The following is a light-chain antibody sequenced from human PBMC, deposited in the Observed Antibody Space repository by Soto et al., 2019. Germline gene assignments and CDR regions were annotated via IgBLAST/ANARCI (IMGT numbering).Light chain of an antibody. CDR2: DNT. J-gene: IGLJ1*01. Sequence: QSVLTQPPSVSGAPGERVTISCTGSSSDIGAGYRVRWYQQVPGTAPKLLIYDNTNRPSGVPDRFSGSRSGTSASLAIVGLRSEDEAVYYCAAWDASLSACVFGNGTKVTVL. V-gene: IGLV1-40*01. CDR1: SSDIGAGYR. CDR3: AAWDASLSACV.